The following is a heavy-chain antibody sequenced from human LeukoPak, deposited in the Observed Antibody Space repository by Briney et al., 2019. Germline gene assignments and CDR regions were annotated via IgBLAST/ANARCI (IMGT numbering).Heavy chain of an antibody. D-gene: IGHD6-13*01. CDR1: GYTFTTYG. Sequence: ASVNVSCKASGYTFTTYGISWVRQAPGQGLEWMGWISAYNGNTNYAHKLQGRVTMTTDTSTSTAYLELRSLRPDDTAVYYCARISSPSDGMDVWGKGTTVTVSS. J-gene: IGHJ6*04. CDR3: ARISSPSDGMDV. V-gene: IGHV1-18*04. CDR2: ISAYNGNT.